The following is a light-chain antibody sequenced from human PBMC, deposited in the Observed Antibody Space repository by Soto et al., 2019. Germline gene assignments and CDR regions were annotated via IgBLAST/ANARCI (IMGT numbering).Light chain of an antibody. V-gene: IGLV2-14*03. J-gene: IGLJ2*01. CDR2: DVS. CDR3: SSYTSSSTLVV. Sequence: QSALTQPTSVSGSTGQSITISCTGTSSDVGVYNYVSWYQQHPGKAPKLMIYDVSNRPSGVSNRFSGSKSGNTASLTISGLQAEDEADYYCSSYTSSSTLVVFGGGTKLTV. CDR1: SSDVGVYNY.